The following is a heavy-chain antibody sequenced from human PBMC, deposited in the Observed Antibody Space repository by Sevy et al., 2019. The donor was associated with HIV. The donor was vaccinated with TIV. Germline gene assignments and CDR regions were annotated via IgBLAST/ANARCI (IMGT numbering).Heavy chain of an antibody. V-gene: IGHV3-30*18. CDR3: AKGSKATDSAFDL. CDR1: GFTFSNYG. D-gene: IGHD1-26*01. Sequence: GGSLRLSCAASGFTFSNYGMHWVRQAPGKGLEWVAVVSYDGSTKYYADFVKGRFTISRGNSKNTVYLQMNTLRTEDTAVFYCAKGSKATDSAFDLWGQGTMVTVSS. CDR2: VSYDGSTK. J-gene: IGHJ3*01.